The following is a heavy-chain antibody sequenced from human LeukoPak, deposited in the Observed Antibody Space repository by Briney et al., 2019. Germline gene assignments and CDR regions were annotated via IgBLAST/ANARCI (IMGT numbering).Heavy chain of an antibody. D-gene: IGHD6-19*01. CDR2: ISSSGSTV. CDR1: GFTFSDYY. V-gene: IGHV3-11*01. Sequence: GSLRLSCAASGFTFSDYYMSWIRQAPGKGLEWVSYISSSGSTVYYADSVKGRFTISRDNAKNSLYLQMNSLRAEDTAVYYCAKGTYSSGWYDAFDIWGQGTMVTVSS. CDR3: AKGTYSSGWYDAFDI. J-gene: IGHJ3*02.